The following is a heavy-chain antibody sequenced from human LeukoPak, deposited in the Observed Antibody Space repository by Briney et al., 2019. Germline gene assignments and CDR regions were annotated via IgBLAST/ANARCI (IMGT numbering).Heavy chain of an antibody. D-gene: IGHD4-17*01. Sequence: SETLSLTCAVSGGSISSSHWWSWVRQAPGKGLEWIGEIYQSGTTNYNPTLKSRVTISLDNSKNQLSLKLSSVTAADTAAYYCARDRPYGDWRKKFDPWGQGTLVTVSS. CDR3: ARDRPYGDWRKKFDP. CDR2: IYQSGTT. J-gene: IGHJ5*02. V-gene: IGHV4-4*02. CDR1: GGSISSSHW.